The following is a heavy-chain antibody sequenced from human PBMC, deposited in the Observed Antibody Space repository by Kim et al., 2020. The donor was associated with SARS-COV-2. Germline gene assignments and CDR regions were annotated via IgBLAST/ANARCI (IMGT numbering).Heavy chain of an antibody. J-gene: IGHJ4*02. Sequence: GGSLRLSCAASGFTVSSNYMSWVRQAPGKGLEWVSVIYSGGSTYYADSVKGRFTISRDNSKNTLYLQMNSLRAEDTAVYYCARGLTYYDFWSGLDGFDYWGQGTLVTVSS. V-gene: IGHV3-53*01. CDR3: ARGLTYYDFWSGLDGFDY. CDR2: IYSGGST. D-gene: IGHD3-3*01. CDR1: GFTVSSNY.